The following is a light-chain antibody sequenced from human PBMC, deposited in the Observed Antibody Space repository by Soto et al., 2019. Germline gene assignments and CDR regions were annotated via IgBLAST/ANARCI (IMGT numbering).Light chain of an antibody. J-gene: IGKJ1*01. CDR1: QDISNY. CDR2: DAS. V-gene: IGKV1-33*01. Sequence: DIQMTQSPSSLSASVGDRVTITCQASQDISNYLNWYQQKPGKAPKLLIYDASTLESGVPSRFSGSGSGTEFTLIISSLQPDDFATYYCQHYNSYSEAFGQGTKVDIK. CDR3: QHYNSYSEA.